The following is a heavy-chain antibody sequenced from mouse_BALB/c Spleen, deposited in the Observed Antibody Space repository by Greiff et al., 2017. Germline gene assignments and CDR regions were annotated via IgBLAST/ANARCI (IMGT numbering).Heavy chain of an antibody. Sequence: EVKVVESGGGLVKPGGSLKLSCAASGFTFSSYAMSWVRQSPEKRLEWVAEISSGGSYTYYPDTVTGRFTISRDNAKNTLYLEMSSLRSEDTAMYYCARDGSPSWFAYWGQGTLVTVSA. CDR3: ARDGSPSWFAY. J-gene: IGHJ3*01. CDR1: GFTFSSYA. V-gene: IGHV5-9-4*01. D-gene: IGHD1-1*01. CDR2: ISSGGSYT.